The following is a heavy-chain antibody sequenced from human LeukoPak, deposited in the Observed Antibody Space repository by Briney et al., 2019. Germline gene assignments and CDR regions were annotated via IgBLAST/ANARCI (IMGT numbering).Heavy chain of an antibody. CDR1: GFTFSSYA. CDR3: ARDADTASRWFDP. Sequence: GGSLRLSCAAAGFTFSSYAMGWVRQAPGKGLEWLSAISGSGGSTYYADSVKGRFTISRDNSKNTLYLQMNSLRAEDTAVYYCARDADTASRWFDPWGQGTLVTVSS. D-gene: IGHD5-18*01. V-gene: IGHV3-23*01. J-gene: IGHJ5*02. CDR2: ISGSGGST.